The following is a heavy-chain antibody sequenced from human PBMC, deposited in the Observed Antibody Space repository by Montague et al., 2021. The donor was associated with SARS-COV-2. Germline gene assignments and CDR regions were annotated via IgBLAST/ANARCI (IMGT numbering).Heavy chain of an antibody. CDR2: IYYSGST. J-gene: IGHJ5*02. Sequence: SETLSLTCTVSGGSVSSYYWSWIRQSPGKGLQWLGYIYYSGSTDYNPSLKSRVTMSVDTSKNQLSLRLNSVITADTAVYFCARAGGFYDYWSGYSSSAGFFDPWGQGIPVTVSS. CDR1: GGSVSSYY. D-gene: IGHD3-3*01. V-gene: IGHV4-59*02. CDR3: ARAGGFYDYWSGYSSSAGFFDP.